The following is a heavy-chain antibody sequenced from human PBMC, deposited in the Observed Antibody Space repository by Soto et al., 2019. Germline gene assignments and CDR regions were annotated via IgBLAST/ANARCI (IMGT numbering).Heavy chain of an antibody. J-gene: IGHJ4*02. V-gene: IGHV4-61*01. D-gene: IGHD3-22*01. CDR3: ARLLPYDRSGYVGFDY. CDR2: IYYSGST. Sequence: QVQLQESGPGLVKPSETLSLTCTVSGGSVSSGSYYWSWIRQPPGKGLEWIGYIYYSGSTNYNPSLKSRGKISVDTSKNQLSRELSSVTAADTVVYYCARLLPYDRSGYVGFDYWGQGNLVTVSS. CDR1: GGSVSSGSYY.